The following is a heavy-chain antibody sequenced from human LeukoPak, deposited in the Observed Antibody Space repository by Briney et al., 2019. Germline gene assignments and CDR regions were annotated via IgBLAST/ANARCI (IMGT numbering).Heavy chain of an antibody. CDR3: ARDYGRSRDYGMDV. Sequence: PGGSLRLSCAASGFTFCSYWMHWVRQAPGKGLVWVSRINSDGSSTTYADSVKGRFTISRDNAKNTLYLQMNSLRAEDTAVYFCARDYGRSRDYGMDVWGQGTTVTVSS. CDR1: GFTFCSYW. CDR2: INSDGSST. D-gene: IGHD3-10*01. V-gene: IGHV3-74*01. J-gene: IGHJ6*02.